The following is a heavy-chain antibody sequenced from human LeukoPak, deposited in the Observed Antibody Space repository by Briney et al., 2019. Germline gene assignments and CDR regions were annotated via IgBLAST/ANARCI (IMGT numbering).Heavy chain of an antibody. CDR3: ARSGLGSGISFDL. Sequence: SVKVSCKASGGTFSSYAISWVRQAPGQGLEWMGGIIPIFGTANYAQKFQGRVTITADKSTSTAYMELSSLRSEDTAVYYGARSGLGSGISFDLWGQGTRVTVSS. CDR1: GGTFSSYA. CDR2: IIPIFGTA. J-gene: IGHJ5*02. D-gene: IGHD3-10*01. V-gene: IGHV1-69*06.